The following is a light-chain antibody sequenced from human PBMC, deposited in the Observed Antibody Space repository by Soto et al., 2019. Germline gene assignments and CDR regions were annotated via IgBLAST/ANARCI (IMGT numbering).Light chain of an antibody. CDR1: QSVGRNY. V-gene: IGKV3-20*01. CDR2: DAS. CDR3: HQYASSPLT. J-gene: IGKJ1*01. Sequence: ELVLTQSPGTLSIYPGERATLSCRASQSVGRNYLAWYQQKPGQAPRLLIYDASKKATGIPDSFSGSGSGTDFTLTISGLEPEDFAVYYCHQYASSPLTFGQGTKVDIK.